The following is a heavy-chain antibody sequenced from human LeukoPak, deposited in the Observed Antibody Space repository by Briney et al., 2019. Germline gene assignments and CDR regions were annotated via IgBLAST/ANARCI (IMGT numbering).Heavy chain of an antibody. CDR3: ARGNGEWLWGIDY. D-gene: IGHD3-3*01. CDR1: GGSISSSSHY. CDR2: IYYSGST. V-gene: IGHV4-39*07. Sequence: SETLSLTCTVSGGSISSSSHYWGWIRQPPGKGLEWIGSIYYSGSTYYNPSLKSRVTISVDTSKNQFSLKLSSVTAADTAVYYCARGNGEWLWGIDYWGQGTLVTVSS. J-gene: IGHJ4*02.